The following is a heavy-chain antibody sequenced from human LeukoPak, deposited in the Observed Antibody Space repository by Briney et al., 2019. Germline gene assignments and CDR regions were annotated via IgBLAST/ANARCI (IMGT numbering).Heavy chain of an antibody. CDR3: ARVRPDKLSYWYFDL. Sequence: ASETLSLTCTVSGGSISSYYWGWIRQPPGKGLEWIGSIYYSGSTYYNPSLKSRVTISVDKSKNQFSLKLSSVTAADTAVYYCARVRPDKLSYWYFDLWGRGTLVTVSS. V-gene: IGHV4-39*07. CDR2: IYYSGST. J-gene: IGHJ2*01. CDR1: GGSISSYY. D-gene: IGHD3-16*01.